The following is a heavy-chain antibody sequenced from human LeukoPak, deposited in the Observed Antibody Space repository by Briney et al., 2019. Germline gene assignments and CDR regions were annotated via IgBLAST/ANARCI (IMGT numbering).Heavy chain of an antibody. CDR2: IDDTGGST. Sequence: GGSLRLSCAASKFAFNSYAMAWVRLAPGKGPDWVSAIDDTGGSTYYVDSVKGRFTISRDNSESTVFLEMNNLRAEDTAVYYCARAMGITMIVVVLDAFDIWGQGTMVTVPS. D-gene: IGHD3-22*01. CDR3: ARAMGITMIVVVLDAFDI. J-gene: IGHJ3*02. CDR1: KFAFNSYA. V-gene: IGHV3-23*01.